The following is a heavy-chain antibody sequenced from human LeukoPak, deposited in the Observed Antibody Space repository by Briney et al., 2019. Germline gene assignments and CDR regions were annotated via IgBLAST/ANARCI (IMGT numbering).Heavy chain of an antibody. CDR3: ARGLLWFGEYYYYYGMDV. CDR1: GGTFSSNA. CDR2: FIPICGTA. V-gene: IGHV1-69*06. J-gene: IGHJ6*04. D-gene: IGHD3-10*01. Sequence: ASVKLSCKSSGGTFSSNAISWVRQARGQGLEWMGGFIPICGTANYAQKFQGRVTITEDKSTSTAYMELSSLRSEDTAVYYCARGLLWFGEYYYYYGMDVWGKGTTVTVSS.